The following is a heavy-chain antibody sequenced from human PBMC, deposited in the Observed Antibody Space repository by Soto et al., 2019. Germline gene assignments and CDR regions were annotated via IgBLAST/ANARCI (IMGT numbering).Heavy chain of an antibody. CDR1: GFTFSSYG. Sequence: GGSLRLSCAASGFTFSSYGMHWVRQAPGKGLEWVAVISYDGSNKYYADSVKGRFTISRDNSKNTLYLQMNSLRAEDTAVYYCARGALSPGAEYYYYMDVWGKGTKVTVSS. CDR3: ARGALSPGAEYYYYMDV. J-gene: IGHJ6*03. V-gene: IGHV3-30*03. CDR2: ISYDGSNK. D-gene: IGHD3-16*02.